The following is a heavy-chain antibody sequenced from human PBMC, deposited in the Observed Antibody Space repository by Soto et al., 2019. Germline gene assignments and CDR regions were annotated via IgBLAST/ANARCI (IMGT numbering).Heavy chain of an antibody. J-gene: IGHJ5*02. CDR2: IIPIFGTA. CDR3: ARALASGWYSENVGWFDP. Sequence: GASVKVSCKASGGTFSSYAISWVRQAPGQGLEWMGGIIPIFGTANYAQKFQGRVTVTADESTSTAYMELSSLRSEDTAVYYCARALASGWYSENVGWFDPWGQGTPVTVSS. D-gene: IGHD6-19*01. CDR1: GGTFSSYA. V-gene: IGHV1-69*13.